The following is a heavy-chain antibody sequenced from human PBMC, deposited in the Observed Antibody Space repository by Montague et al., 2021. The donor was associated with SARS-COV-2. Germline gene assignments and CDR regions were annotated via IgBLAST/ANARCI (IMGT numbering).Heavy chain of an antibody. CDR3: ARVSLAAAATRSDY. CDR2: IYYSGST. D-gene: IGHD6-13*01. Sequence: SETLSLTCTVSGGSVSSGGYYWSWIRQPPGKGLEGIGYIYYSGSTNCXPSLKSRVTISLDTSKNQFSLKLTSVTAADTAVYYCARVSLAAAATRSDYWGQGTLVTVSS. J-gene: IGHJ4*02. V-gene: IGHV4-61*08. CDR1: GGSVSSGGYY.